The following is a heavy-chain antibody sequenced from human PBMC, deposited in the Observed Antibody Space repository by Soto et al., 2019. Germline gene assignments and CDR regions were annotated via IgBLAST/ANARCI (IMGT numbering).Heavy chain of an antibody. D-gene: IGHD3-3*01. CDR3: ARDARDFWSGYYSGFDP. J-gene: IGHJ5*02. CDR1: GGSISSYY. CDR2: IYYSGST. Sequence: SETLSLTCTVSGGSISSYYWSWIRQPPGKGLEWIGYIYYSGSTNYNPSLKSRVTISVDTSKNQFSLKLSSVTAADTAVYYCARDARDFWSGYYSGFDPWGQGTLVTVSS. V-gene: IGHV4-59*01.